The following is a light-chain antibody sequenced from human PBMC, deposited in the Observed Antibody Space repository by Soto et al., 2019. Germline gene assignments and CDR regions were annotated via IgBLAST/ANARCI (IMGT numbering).Light chain of an antibody. Sequence: DIVMTQSPDSLAVSLGERATINCKSSQRVLYSSNNKNYLAWYQQKPGQPPKLLIYWASTRESGVPDRFSGSGSGTDFTLTISSLQAEAVAVYYCQQYYSTPPFTFGPGTKVDIK. CDR3: QQYYSTPPFT. CDR2: WAS. CDR1: QRVLYSSNNKNY. V-gene: IGKV4-1*01. J-gene: IGKJ3*01.